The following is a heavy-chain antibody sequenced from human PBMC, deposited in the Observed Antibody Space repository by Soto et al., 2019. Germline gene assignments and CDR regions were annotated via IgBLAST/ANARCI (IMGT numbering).Heavy chain of an antibody. J-gene: IGHJ4*02. V-gene: IGHV3-7*01. CDR1: EFTFANEW. D-gene: IGHD1-1*01. CDR3: ATGGNDN. CDR2: MTRDGGGK. Sequence: MQLVESGGGLVQPGESLRLTCTASEFTFANEWMSWVRQAPGKGLEWVATMTRDGGGKFYIESVKGRFTISRDNAKNSLFLQMNSLRVDDTAVYYCATGGNDNWGQGTLVTVSS.